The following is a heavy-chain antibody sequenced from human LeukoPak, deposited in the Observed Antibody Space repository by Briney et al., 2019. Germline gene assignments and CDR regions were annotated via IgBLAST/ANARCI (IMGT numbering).Heavy chain of an antibody. D-gene: IGHD2-15*01. CDR3: ARGVDCSGGSCYSGFDY. CDR2: IYYSGST. CDR1: GGSISSSSYY. V-gene: IGHV4-39*07. Sequence: SETLSLTCTVSGGSISSSSYYWGWIRQPPGKGLEWIGSIYYSGSTYYNPSLKSRVTISVDTSKNQFSLKLSSVTAADTAVYYCARGVDCSGGSCYSGFDYWGQGTLVTVSS. J-gene: IGHJ4*02.